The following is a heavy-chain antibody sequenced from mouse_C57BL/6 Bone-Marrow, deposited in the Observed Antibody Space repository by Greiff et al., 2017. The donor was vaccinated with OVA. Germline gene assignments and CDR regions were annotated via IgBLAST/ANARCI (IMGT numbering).Heavy chain of an antibody. D-gene: IGHD2-4*01. CDR1: GSTFTSYG. J-gene: IGHJ2*01. CDR3: ARGEDNDPDY. Sequence: VQLQQSGAELARPGASVKLSCKASGSTFTSYGISWVQQRTGQGVEWIGEIYPRSGNTYYNEKFKGKAILTADKSSSTAYMVLRSLTSVDSAVYFCARGEDNDPDYWGQGTTLTVSS. V-gene: IGHV1-81*01. CDR2: IYPRSGNT.